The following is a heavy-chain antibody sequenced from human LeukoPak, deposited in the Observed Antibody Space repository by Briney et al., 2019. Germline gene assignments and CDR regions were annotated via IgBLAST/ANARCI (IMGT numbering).Heavy chain of an antibody. V-gene: IGHV3-33*01. Sequence: GKSLRLSCTASGFVFRNNAMHWVRQAPGRGLEWVADIRNDGNNKYYADSVRGRFTISRDNSKNTLYLQMNSLRVDDTARYYCARDTSSYPQFDDWGQGTLVTVSS. CDR1: GFVFRNNA. D-gene: IGHD3-16*02. CDR2: IRNDGNNK. J-gene: IGHJ4*02. CDR3: ARDTSSYPQFDD.